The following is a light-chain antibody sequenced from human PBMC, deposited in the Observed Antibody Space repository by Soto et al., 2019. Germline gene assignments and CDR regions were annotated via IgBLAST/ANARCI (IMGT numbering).Light chain of an antibody. CDR3: SSYSTSSPVV. CDR2: DVS. Sequence: QSVLTQPASVSGSPGQSITISCTGTSSDVGNYNYISWYQQHPGKAPKLMIFDVSNRPSGVSDRFSGSKSGNTASLTISGLQADDEADYYCSSYSTSSPVVFGGWTKLTVL. V-gene: IGLV2-14*03. CDR1: SSDVGNYNY. J-gene: IGLJ2*01.